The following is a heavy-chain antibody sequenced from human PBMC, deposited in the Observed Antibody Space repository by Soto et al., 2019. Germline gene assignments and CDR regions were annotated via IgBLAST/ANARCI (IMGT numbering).Heavy chain of an antibody. Sequence: QVQLQESGPGLVKPSQTLSLTCTVSGGSISSGGYYWSWIRQHPGKGLEWIGYIYYSGSTYYNPSLKSRVTISVDTSKNQFSLKLSSVTAANTAVYYCASSYCSGGSCYWFGPWGQGTLVTVSS. V-gene: IGHV4-31*03. CDR3: ASSYCSGGSCYWFGP. CDR1: GGSISSGGYY. D-gene: IGHD2-15*01. J-gene: IGHJ5*02. CDR2: IYYSGST.